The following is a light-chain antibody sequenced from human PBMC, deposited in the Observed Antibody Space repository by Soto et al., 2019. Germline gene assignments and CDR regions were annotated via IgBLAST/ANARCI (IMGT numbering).Light chain of an antibody. CDR2: EVS. CDR3: SSYTSSSPLV. CDR1: SSDVGGYNY. J-gene: IGLJ1*01. V-gene: IGLV2-14*01. Sequence: QLVLTQPASVSGSPGQSITISCTGTSSDVGGYNYVSWYQHHPGKAPKLMIYEVSNRPSGVSNRFSGSKSGNTASLTISGLQAEDEADYYCSSYTSSSPLVFGTGTKVTVL.